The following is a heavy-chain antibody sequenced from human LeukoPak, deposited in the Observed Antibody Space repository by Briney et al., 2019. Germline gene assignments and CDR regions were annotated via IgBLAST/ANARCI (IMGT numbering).Heavy chain of an antibody. J-gene: IGHJ5*02. CDR1: GGSISSGDYY. CDR3: AREMRGDYDFWSGYYWFDP. V-gene: IGHV4-30-4*08. CDR2: IYYSGST. Sequence: SQTLSLTCTISGGSISSGDYYWSWIRHPPGKCLEWLGYIYYSGSTYYNPSLKSRGTISVDTSKNQFSLKLSSVTAADTAVYYCAREMRGDYDFWSGYYWFDPWGQGTLVTVSS. D-gene: IGHD3-3*01.